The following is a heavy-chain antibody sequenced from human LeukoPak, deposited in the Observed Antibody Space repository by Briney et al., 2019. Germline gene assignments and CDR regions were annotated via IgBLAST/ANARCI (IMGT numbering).Heavy chain of an antibody. Sequence: ASVKASCKASGYTFTSYGISWVRQAPGQGLEWMGWISAYNGNTNYAQKLQGRVTMTTDTSTSTAYMELRSLRSDDTAVYYCARDNVHSGYDYVPREFDYWGQGTLVTVSS. J-gene: IGHJ4*02. CDR2: ISAYNGNT. CDR1: GYTFTSYG. CDR3: ARDNVHSGYDYVPREFDY. V-gene: IGHV1-18*01. D-gene: IGHD5-12*01.